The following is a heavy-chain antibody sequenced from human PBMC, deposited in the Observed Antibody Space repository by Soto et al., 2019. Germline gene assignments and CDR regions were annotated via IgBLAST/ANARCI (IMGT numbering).Heavy chain of an antibody. CDR3: ARGLPGYYDSSGSPRRYFDY. CDR2: IYYSGST. CDR1: CGSISSGGYY. J-gene: IGHJ4*02. V-gene: IGHV4-31*03. D-gene: IGHD3-22*01. Sequence: SETLSLTCNVSCGSISSGGYYWIFIRHHPGKCVDWIGYIYYSGSTYYSPSLKSRVTISVDTSKNQFSLKLSSVTAADTAVYYCARGLPGYYDSSGSPRRYFDYWGQGTLVTVSS.